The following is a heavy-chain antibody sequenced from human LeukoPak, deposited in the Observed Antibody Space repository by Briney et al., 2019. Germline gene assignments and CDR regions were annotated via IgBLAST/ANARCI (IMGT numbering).Heavy chain of an antibody. CDR3: ARDVRPDY. CDR1: GFTFSSYW. V-gene: IGHV3-7*04. D-gene: IGHD6-6*01. CDR2: IKQDGTEK. Sequence: PGGSLRLSCAASGFTFSSYWMSWVRQAPGEGLEWVDNIKQDGTEKYYMDSVKGRFSISRDNAKNSLYLQMNALRAEDTAVYYCARDVRPDYWGQGTLVTVST. J-gene: IGHJ4*02.